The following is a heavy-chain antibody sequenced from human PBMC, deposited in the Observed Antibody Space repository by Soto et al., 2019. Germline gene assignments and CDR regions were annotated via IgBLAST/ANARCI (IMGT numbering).Heavy chain of an antibody. CDR1: NVSLSSNY. CDR3: ARSFMVPVDFFDY. Sequence: PSETLSLTFTVSNVSLSSNYLSWIRQSPGKGLEWIGNIYYSGSTNYNPSLKSRVTMSVDTSKNQFTLKLSSVTAADTGVYFCARSFMVPVDFFDYWGQGTLVTVSS. CDR2: IYYSGST. V-gene: IGHV4-59*01. J-gene: IGHJ4*02. D-gene: IGHD3-10*01.